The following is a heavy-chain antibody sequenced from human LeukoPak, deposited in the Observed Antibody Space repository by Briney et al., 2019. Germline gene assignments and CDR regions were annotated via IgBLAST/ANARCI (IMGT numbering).Heavy chain of an antibody. CDR3: TRDPLRYLRVGHYDY. Sequence: KTGGSLRLSCAASGFTFSTSAMNWVRQVPGKGLEWVSSIDYDSSHIYYAASVRGRFTISGDNARDSVYLQMDSLRVEDTAVYYCTRDPLRYLRVGHYDYWGQGTLVAVSS. CDR1: GFTFSTSA. V-gene: IGHV3-21*01. D-gene: IGHD3-9*01. CDR2: IDYDSSHI. J-gene: IGHJ4*02.